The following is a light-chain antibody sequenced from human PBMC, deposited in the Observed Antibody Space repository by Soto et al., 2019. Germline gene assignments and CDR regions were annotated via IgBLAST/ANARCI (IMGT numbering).Light chain of an antibody. CDR3: QQSYSTPS. CDR2: AAS. V-gene: IGKV1-39*01. Sequence: DIQMTQSPSSLSASVGDRVTITCRASQNINSYLNWFQQKPGKAPKLLIYAASSLQSGVPSRFSGSGSRADFTLTISSLQPEDFATYYCQQSYSTPSFGPGTKVYIK. J-gene: IGKJ3*01. CDR1: QNINSY.